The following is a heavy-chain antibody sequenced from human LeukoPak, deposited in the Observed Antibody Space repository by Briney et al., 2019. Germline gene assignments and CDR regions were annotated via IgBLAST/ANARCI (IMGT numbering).Heavy chain of an antibody. V-gene: IGHV3-11*04. CDR3: ARISSAYYYYMDV. CDR1: GFTFSDYY. CDR2: ISSSGSTI. J-gene: IGHJ6*03. D-gene: IGHD2-15*01. Sequence: AGGSLRLSCAASGFTFSDYYMSWIRQAPGKGLEWVSYISSSGSTIYYADSVKGRFTISRDNAKNSLYLQMNSLRAEDTAVYYCARISSAYYYYMDVWGKGTTVTVSS.